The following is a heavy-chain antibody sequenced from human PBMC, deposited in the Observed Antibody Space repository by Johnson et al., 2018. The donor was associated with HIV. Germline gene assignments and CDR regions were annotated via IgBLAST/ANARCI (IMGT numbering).Heavy chain of an antibody. J-gene: IGHJ3*02. CDR1: GFTFSSYG. V-gene: IGHV3-30*18. Sequence: QVQLVESGGGVVQPGRSLRLSCAASGFTFSSYGMHWVRQAPGKGLEWVAVISYDGSNKYYADSVKGRFTISRDNSKSTVFLQMSNLRPEDTAVYYCAKGRKWNDVGNDALDIWGQGTLVTVSS. CDR2: ISYDGSNK. D-gene: IGHD1-1*01. CDR3: AKGRKWNDVGNDALDI.